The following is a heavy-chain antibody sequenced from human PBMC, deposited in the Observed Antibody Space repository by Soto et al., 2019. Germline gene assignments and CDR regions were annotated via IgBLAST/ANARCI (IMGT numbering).Heavy chain of an antibody. V-gene: IGHV6-1*01. CDR2: TYYRSKWYN. D-gene: IGHD3-3*01. CDR1: GDSVSSNSAA. Sequence: SQTLSLTCAISGDSVSSNSAAWNWIRQSPSRGLEWLGRTYYRSKWYNDYAVSVKSRITINPDTSKNQFSLQLNSVTPEDTAVYYCARGTGEGVRVVIIKYYYYGMDVWGQGTTVTVS. CDR3: ARGTGEGVRVVIIKYYYYGMDV. J-gene: IGHJ6*02.